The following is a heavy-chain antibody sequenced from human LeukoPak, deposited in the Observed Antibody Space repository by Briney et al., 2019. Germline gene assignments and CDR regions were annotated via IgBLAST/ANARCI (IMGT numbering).Heavy chain of an antibody. CDR3: ARERSYYMDV. V-gene: IGHV3-43D*03. CDR2: ISWDGGST. Sequence: PGGSLRLSCAASGFTFSSYGMSWVRQAPGKGLEWVSLISWDGGSTYYADSVKGRFTISRDNSKNSLYLQMNSLRAEDTALYYCARERSYYMDVWGKGTTVTVSS. CDR1: GFTFSSYG. J-gene: IGHJ6*03.